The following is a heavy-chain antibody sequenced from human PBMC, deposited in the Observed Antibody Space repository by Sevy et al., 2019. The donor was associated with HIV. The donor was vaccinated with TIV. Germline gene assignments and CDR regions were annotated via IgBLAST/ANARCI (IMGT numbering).Heavy chain of an antibody. CDR3: ARGYSSSWYERYYYYYGMDV. Sequence: GGSLRLSCVASGFTFSSYDMHWVRQATGKGLEWVSAIGTAGDTYYPGSVKGRFTIPRENAKNSLYLQMNSLRAGDTAVYYCARGYSSSWYERYYYYYGMDVWGQGTTVTVSS. D-gene: IGHD6-13*01. V-gene: IGHV3-13*01. CDR2: IGTAGDT. J-gene: IGHJ6*02. CDR1: GFTFSSYD.